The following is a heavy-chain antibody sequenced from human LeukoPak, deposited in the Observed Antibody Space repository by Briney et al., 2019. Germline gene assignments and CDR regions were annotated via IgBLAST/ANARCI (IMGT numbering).Heavy chain of an antibody. CDR3: AKLLGERTSWFDP. CDR1: GFTFSSYE. J-gene: IGHJ5*02. CDR2: ISSGSTI. D-gene: IGHD3-10*01. Sequence: PGGSLRFSCAASGFTFSSYEMNWVRQAPGKGLGWVSYISSGSTIYYADSVKGRFTISRDNAKNSLYLQMNSLRAEDTAVYYCAKLLGERTSWFDPWGQGTLVTVSS. V-gene: IGHV3-48*03.